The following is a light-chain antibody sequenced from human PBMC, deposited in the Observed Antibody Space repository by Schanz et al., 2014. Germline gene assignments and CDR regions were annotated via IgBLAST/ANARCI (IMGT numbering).Light chain of an antibody. V-gene: IGKV3-15*01. J-gene: IGKJ1*01. CDR1: QSVSSS. CDR2: GAS. CDR3: QQYSNWPGRM. Sequence: EIVMTQSPATLSVSLGDRATLSCRASQSVSSSLAWYQQKPGQAPRLLIFGASTRATGIPARFSGSGSGTEFTLTINSLQSEDSAVYYCQQYSNWPGRMFGQGTKVEI.